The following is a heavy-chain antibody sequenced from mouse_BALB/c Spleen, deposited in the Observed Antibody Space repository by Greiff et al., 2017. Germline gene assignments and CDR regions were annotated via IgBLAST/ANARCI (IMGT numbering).Heavy chain of an antibody. CDR2: IDPETGGT. D-gene: IGHD2-3*01. CDR3: TRGVYDGYYAMDY. V-gene: IGHV1-15*01. Sequence: QVQLKQSGAELVRPGASVTLSCKASGYTFTDYEMHWVKQTPVHGLEWIGAIDPETGGTAYNQKFKGKATLTADKSSSTAYMELRSLTSEDSAVYYCTRGVYDGYYAMDYWGQGTSVTVSS. J-gene: IGHJ4*01. CDR1: GYTFTDYE.